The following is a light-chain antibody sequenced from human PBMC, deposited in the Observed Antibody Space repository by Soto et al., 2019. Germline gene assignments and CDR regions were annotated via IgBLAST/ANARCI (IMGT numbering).Light chain of an antibody. CDR3: LQDYSFPLT. CDR2: GAS. CDR1: QSVSSKF. J-gene: IGKJ4*01. V-gene: IGKV3-15*01. Sequence: EIVMTQSPATLSVSPGERATLSCRASQSVSSKFLAWYQQKPGQAPRLLIYGASTRATGIPARFNGSGSGTDFILTISSLQPEDFATYYCLQDYSFPLTFGGGTKVDIK.